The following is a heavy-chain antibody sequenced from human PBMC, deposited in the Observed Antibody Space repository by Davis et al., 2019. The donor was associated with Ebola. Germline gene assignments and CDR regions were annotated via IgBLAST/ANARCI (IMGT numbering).Heavy chain of an antibody. J-gene: IGHJ4*02. CDR1: GGSFSGYY. Sequence: SETLSLTCAVYGGSFSGYYWSWIRQPPGKGLEWIGYIYYSGSTNYNSSLTSRVTISLDTSKNQFSLQLNSVTPEDTAVYYCARDQLVLGLGYFDYWGQGTLVTVSS. V-gene: IGHV4-34*01. CDR3: ARDQLVLGLGYFDY. D-gene: IGHD6-13*01. CDR2: IYYSGST.